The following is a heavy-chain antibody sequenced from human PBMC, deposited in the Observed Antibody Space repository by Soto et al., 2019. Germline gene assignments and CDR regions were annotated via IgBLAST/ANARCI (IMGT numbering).Heavy chain of an antibody. Sequence: EVQLLESGGALVQPGGSLRLSCEASGFTYVKYAMSWVRQAPGKGLEWVSGISGDAGRTFYADSVKGRFTISRDNSKNTVCLQMNSLRVEDTAVYYCVKDTVVVINGGDFDYWGQGTLVTVSS. J-gene: IGHJ4*02. D-gene: IGHD3-22*01. CDR1: GFTYVKYA. CDR3: VKDTVVVINGGDFDY. CDR2: ISGDAGRT. V-gene: IGHV3-23*01.